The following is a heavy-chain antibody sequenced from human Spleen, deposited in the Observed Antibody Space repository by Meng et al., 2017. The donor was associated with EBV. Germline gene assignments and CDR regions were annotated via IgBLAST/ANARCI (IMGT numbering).Heavy chain of an antibody. J-gene: IGHJ4*02. CDR3: ARDRTSNRFDY. D-gene: IGHD2-8*01. CDR1: VFTLRSYG. Sequence: VHVWGTGEAPVNPGEPLRLSCVASVFTLRSYGMHWVRLAPGKGLEWVSSISSNSIDIYYEDSVKGRFTISRDNAKNSLFLQMNSLRAEDTAVYYCARDRTSNRFDYWGQGTLVTVSS. V-gene: IGHV3-21*01. CDR2: ISSNSIDI.